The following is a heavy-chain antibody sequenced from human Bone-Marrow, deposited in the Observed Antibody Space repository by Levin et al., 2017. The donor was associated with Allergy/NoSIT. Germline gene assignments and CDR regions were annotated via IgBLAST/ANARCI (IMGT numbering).Heavy chain of an antibody. CDR2: ISGSGGST. D-gene: IGHD3-3*01. CDR3: AKEFERVLRFLEWLLLDP. CDR1: GFTFSSYA. J-gene: IGHJ5*02. Sequence: GESLKISCAASGFTFSSYAMSWVRQAPGKGLEWVSAISGSGGSTYYADSVKGRFTISRDNSKNTLYLQMNSLRAEDTAVYYCAKEFERVLRFLEWLLLDPWGQGTLVTVSS. V-gene: IGHV3-23*01.